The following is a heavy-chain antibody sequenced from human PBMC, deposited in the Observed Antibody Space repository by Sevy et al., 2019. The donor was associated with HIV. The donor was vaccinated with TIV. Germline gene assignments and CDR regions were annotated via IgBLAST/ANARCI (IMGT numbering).Heavy chain of an antibody. CDR1: GFSFRNYG. D-gene: IGHD3-22*01. Sequence: GGSLRLSFAASGFSFRNYGMHWVRQAPGKGLEWLALISFDGDTKYYGDSVKGRFTISRDNSKNTLYLQMNSLRVEDMAVYYCAKRGGHDTSGYVSYYYYGMYVWGQGTTVIVSS. CDR2: ISFDGDTK. V-gene: IGHV3-30*18. J-gene: IGHJ6*02. CDR3: AKRGGHDTSGYVSYYYYGMYV.